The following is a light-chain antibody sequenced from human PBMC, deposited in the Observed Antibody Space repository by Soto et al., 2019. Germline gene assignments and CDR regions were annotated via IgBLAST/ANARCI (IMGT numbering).Light chain of an antibody. V-gene: IGKV4-1*01. J-gene: IGKJ1*01. CDR3: QQYYSTPPT. CDR2: WAS. CDR1: QSVLYSSNNENY. Sequence: DIVMTQSPDSLAVSLGERATINCKSSQSVLYSSNNENYLAWYQQKSGQPPKLLIYWASTRESGVPDRFSGSESGTDFTLTISSLQAEDVAVYYCQQYYSTPPTFGQGTKVEIK.